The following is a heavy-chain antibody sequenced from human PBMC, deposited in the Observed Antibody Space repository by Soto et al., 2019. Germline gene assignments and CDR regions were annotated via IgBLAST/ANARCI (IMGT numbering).Heavy chain of an antibody. D-gene: IGHD6-6*01. CDR2: IFYSGST. CDR1: GDSISTYY. J-gene: IGHJ5*01. CDR3: ARDRGGTIAARRGWFDS. Sequence: LSLTCTVSGDSISTYYWSWIRQSTGKGLEWIGYIFYSGSTNYNPSLKSRVTISVDTSKNQFPLKLSSVTAADTAVYYCARDRGGTIAARRGWFDSWGQGMLVTVSS. V-gene: IGHV4-59*01.